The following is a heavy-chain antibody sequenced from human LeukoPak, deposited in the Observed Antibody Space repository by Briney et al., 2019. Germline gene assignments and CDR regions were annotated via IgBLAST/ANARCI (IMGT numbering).Heavy chain of an antibody. D-gene: IGHD2-2*02. Sequence: GASVKVSCKASGYTFTGYYMHWVRQAPGQGLEWMGWINPNSGGTNYAQKFQGRVTMTRDTSISTAYMELSRLRSDDTAVYYCARDCVKTKVVPAAIGVVWGQGTLVTVSS. V-gene: IGHV1-2*02. CDR1: GYTFTGYY. CDR2: INPNSGGT. J-gene: IGHJ4*02. CDR3: ARDCVKTKVVPAAIGVV.